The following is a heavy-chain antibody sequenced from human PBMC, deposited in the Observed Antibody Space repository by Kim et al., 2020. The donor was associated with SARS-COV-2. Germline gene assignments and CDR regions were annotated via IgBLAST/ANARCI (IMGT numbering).Heavy chain of an antibody. CDR3: AKDPVYGSGTPKRYFQH. Sequence: GGSLRLSCAASGFTFSSYAMHWVRQAPGKGLEWVSVIWYDGSNKYYADSVKGRFTISRDNSKNTLYLQMNSLRAEDTAVYYCAKDPVYGSGTPKRYFQHWGQGTLVTVSS. D-gene: IGHD3-10*01. CDR1: GFTFSSYA. V-gene: IGHV3-33*06. CDR2: IWYDGSNK. J-gene: IGHJ1*01.